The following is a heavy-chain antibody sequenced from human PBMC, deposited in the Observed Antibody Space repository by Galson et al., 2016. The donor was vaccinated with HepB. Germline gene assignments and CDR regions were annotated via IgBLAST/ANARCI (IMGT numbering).Heavy chain of an antibody. CDR1: GLSFSNDA. CDR2: ISASGGNT. CDR3: AKVLRFLEWLLPPHGMDV. V-gene: IGHV3-23*01. D-gene: IGHD3-3*01. Sequence: SLRLSCAASGLSFSNDAMSWVRQAPGKGLEWVSGISASGGNTYYAASVKGRFSISRGNSKNTMYLQINSLRVEDTAVYHCAKVLRFLEWLLPPHGMDVWGQGTTVTVSS. J-gene: IGHJ6*02.